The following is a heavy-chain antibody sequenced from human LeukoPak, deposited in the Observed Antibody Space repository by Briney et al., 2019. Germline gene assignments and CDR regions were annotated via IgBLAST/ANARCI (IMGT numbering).Heavy chain of an antibody. V-gene: IGHV4-34*01. Sequence: SETLSLTCAVYGGSFSVYHWSWIRQPPGKGLEWIGEINHSGSTNYIPSLKSRVTISVDTSKNQFSLKLSSVTAADTAVYYCARLKATVSIHAYFDSWGQGTLVTVSS. CDR3: ARLKATVSIHAYFDS. J-gene: IGHJ4*02. CDR2: INHSGST. D-gene: IGHD4-17*01. CDR1: GGSFSVYH.